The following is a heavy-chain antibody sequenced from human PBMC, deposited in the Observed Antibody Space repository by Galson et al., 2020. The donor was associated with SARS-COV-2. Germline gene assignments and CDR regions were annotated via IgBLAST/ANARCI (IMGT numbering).Heavy chain of an antibody. V-gene: IGHV2-70*01. CDR3: ARIRYDILTGYHDGMDV. Sequence: SGPTLVKPTQTLTLTCTFSGFSLSTSGMCVSWIRQPPGKALEWLALIDWDDDKYYSTSLKTRLTISKDTSKNQVVLTMTNMDPVDTATYYCARIRYDILTGYHDGMDVWGQGTTVTVSS. D-gene: IGHD3-9*01. J-gene: IGHJ6*02. CDR1: GFSLSTSGMC. CDR2: IDWDDDK.